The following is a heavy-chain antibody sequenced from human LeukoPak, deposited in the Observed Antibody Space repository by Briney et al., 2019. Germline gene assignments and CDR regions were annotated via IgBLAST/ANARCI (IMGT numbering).Heavy chain of an antibody. Sequence: GGSLRLSCAASGFTFSSYAMSWVRQAPGKGLEWVSAISGSGGSTYYADSVKGRFTISRDNSKNTLYLQMNSLRAEDTAVYYCAKSYDSSGYSNPDYWGQGTLVTVSS. CDR2: ISGSGGST. CDR3: AKSYDSSGYSNPDY. J-gene: IGHJ4*02. CDR1: GFTFSSYA. D-gene: IGHD3-22*01. V-gene: IGHV3-23*01.